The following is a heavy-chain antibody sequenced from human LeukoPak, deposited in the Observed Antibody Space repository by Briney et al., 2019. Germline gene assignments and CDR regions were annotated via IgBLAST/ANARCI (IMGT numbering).Heavy chain of an antibody. D-gene: IGHD6-13*01. V-gene: IGHV3-23*01. CDR1: GFTFSSYA. CDR3: AKDQVGYLVRAFDI. J-gene: IGHJ3*02. Sequence: GGSLRLSCAASGFTFSSYAMSWVRQAPGKGLEWVSVISGSGGHTNYADSVKGRFTISTDNAKSTLYLQMNSLTAEDTAIYYCAKDQVGYLVRAFDIWGQGTLVTVSS. CDR2: ISGSGGHT.